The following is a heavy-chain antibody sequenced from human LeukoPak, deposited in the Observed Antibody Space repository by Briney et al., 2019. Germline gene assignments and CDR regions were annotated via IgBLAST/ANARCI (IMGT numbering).Heavy chain of an antibody. Sequence: GGSLRLSCAASGFTFSSYGMQWVRQAPGKGLGWVAVISHDGRVKYYADSVKGRFTISRDNSKNTLYLQMNSLRAEDTAIYYCAKTSSTSCYSCVFDYWGQGTLVTVSS. V-gene: IGHV3-30*18. CDR1: GFTFSSYG. D-gene: IGHD2-2*01. CDR2: ISHDGRVK. J-gene: IGHJ4*02. CDR3: AKTSSTSCYSCVFDY.